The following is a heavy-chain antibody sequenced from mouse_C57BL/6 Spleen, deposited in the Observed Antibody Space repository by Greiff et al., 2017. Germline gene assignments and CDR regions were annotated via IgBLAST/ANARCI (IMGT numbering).Heavy chain of an antibody. CDR2: IRNKANGYTT. CDR1: GFTFTDYY. Sequence: EVMLVESGGGLVQPGGSLSLSCAASGFTFTDYYMSWVRQPPGKALEWLGFIRNKANGYTTEYSAPVQGRFTISSDNSQSILYLQMNALRAEDSATYYCARYKETLDYWGQGTTLTVSS. V-gene: IGHV7-3*01. CDR3: ARYKETLDY. J-gene: IGHJ2*01.